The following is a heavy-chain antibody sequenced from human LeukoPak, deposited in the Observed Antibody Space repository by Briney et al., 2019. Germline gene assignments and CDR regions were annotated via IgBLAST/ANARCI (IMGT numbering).Heavy chain of an antibody. CDR2: ISSSSSYI. V-gene: IGHV3-21*01. CDR1: GFTFSSYS. Sequence: AGGSLRLSCAASGFTFSSYSMNWVRQAPGKGLEWVSSISSSSSYIYYADSVKGRFTISRDNAKNSLYLQMNSLRAEDTAVYYCARDLLLWFGEYPGGNWFDPWGQGTLVTVSS. CDR3: ARDLLLWFGEYPGGNWFDP. J-gene: IGHJ5*02. D-gene: IGHD3-10*01.